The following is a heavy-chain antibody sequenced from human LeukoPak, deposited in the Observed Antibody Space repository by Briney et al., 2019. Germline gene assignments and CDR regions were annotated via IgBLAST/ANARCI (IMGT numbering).Heavy chain of an antibody. D-gene: IGHD1-1*01. CDR1: GCTFTSYG. CDR2: ISAYNGNT. J-gene: IGHJ4*02. CDR3: ARDSPAQLGRHPVGVDY. V-gene: IGHV1-18*01. Sequence: ASVKVSCKASGCTFTSYGISWVRQAPGQGLEWMGWISAYNGNTNYAQKLQGRVTMTTDTSTSTAYMELRSLRSDDTAVYYCARDSPAQLGRHPVGVDYWGQGTLVTVSS.